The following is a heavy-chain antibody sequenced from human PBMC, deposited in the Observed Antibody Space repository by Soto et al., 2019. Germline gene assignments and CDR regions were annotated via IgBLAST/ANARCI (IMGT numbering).Heavy chain of an antibody. CDR2: ISYDGSNK. CDR1: GFTFSSYG. V-gene: IGHV3-30*18. D-gene: IGHD3-3*01. CDR3: AKDPGNDFWSGYYTLRHYYYYGMDV. J-gene: IGHJ6*02. Sequence: HPGGSLRLSCAASGFTFSSYGMHWVRQAPGKGLEWVAVISYDGSNKYYADSVKGRFTISRDNSKNTLYLQMNSLRAEDTAVYYCAKDPGNDFWSGYYTLRHYYYYGMDVWGQGTTVTVSS.